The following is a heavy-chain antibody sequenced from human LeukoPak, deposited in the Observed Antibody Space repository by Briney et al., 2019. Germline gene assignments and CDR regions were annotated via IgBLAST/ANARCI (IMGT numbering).Heavy chain of an antibody. CDR3: ARDDNWGFDY. CDR1: GFVFSYYS. Sequence: GALRLSFAASGFVFSYYSMNWVRQAPGKGLEWVANIRGSGSGMGYGSYYGDSVEGRFTISRDNAKTSLYLQMNSLRADDTAVYYCARDDNWGFDYWGQGALVTVSS. J-gene: IGHJ4*02. D-gene: IGHD7-27*01. V-gene: IGHV3-48*04. CDR2: IRGSGSGM.